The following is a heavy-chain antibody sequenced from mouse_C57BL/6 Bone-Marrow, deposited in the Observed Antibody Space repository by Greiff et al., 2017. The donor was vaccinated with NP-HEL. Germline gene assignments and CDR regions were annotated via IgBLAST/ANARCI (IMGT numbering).Heavy chain of an antibody. Sequence: QVQLQQPGAELVRPGTSVKLSCKASGYTFTSYWMHWVKQRPGQGLEWIGVIDPSDSYTNYNQKFKGKATLTVDTSSSTAYMQLLSLTSEDSAVYYCSRWVYFYDSAMYYWGQGTSVTVSS. CDR3: SRWVYFYDSAMYY. J-gene: IGHJ4*01. V-gene: IGHV1-59*01. CDR1: GYTFTSYW. D-gene: IGHD2-12*01. CDR2: IDPSDSYT.